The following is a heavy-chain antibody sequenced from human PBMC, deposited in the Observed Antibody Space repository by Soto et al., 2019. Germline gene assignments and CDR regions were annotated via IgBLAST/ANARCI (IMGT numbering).Heavy chain of an antibody. J-gene: IGHJ4*02. CDR3: VQATGWPCFDF. CDR1: GFTVSSKY. D-gene: IGHD6-19*01. V-gene: IGHV3-53*01. CDR2: IYGGGTT. Sequence: EVQLVESGGGLIQPGGSLRLSCAASGFTVSSKYMTWVRQAPGKGLEWVSVIYGGGTTYYADSVKGRFTISRDNSKNTLYLRMNGLSAEDTAVCYGVQATGWPCFDFWGEGTLVTVSS.